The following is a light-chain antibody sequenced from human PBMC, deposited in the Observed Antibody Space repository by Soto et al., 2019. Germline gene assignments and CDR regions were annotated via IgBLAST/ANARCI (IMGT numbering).Light chain of an antibody. CDR2: EVS. CDR3: KSNAGGNTVV. CDR1: SSDVGGYNY. V-gene: IGLV2-8*01. J-gene: IGLJ2*01. Sequence: QSVLTQPPSASGSPGQSVTISCTGTSSDVGGYNYVSWYQQHPGKAPKLMIYEVSKRPSGVPDRFSGSKSGNTASLTVSGLQGEDEADYYSKSNAGGNTVVFGGGTKLPVL.